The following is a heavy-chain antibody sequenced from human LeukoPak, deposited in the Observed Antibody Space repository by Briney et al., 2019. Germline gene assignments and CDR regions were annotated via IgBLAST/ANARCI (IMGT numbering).Heavy chain of an antibody. V-gene: IGHV4-39*01. CDR1: GGSITSNSYY. J-gene: IGHJ5*02. Sequence: SETLSLTCTASGGSITSNSYYWGWIRQPPGKGPEWIGSITYSGSTYYNPSLKRRVTISIDTSKNQFSLKLSSVTAADTAVYYCARHRPGLRYTRGWFDPWGQGTLVTVSS. CDR2: ITYSGST. CDR3: ARHRPGLRYTRGWFDP. D-gene: IGHD3-9*01.